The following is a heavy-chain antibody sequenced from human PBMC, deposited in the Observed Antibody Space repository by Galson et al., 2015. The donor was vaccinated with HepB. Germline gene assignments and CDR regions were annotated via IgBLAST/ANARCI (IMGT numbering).Heavy chain of an antibody. CDR1: GFTFSSYA. J-gene: IGHJ6*02. CDR2: ISYDGSNK. Sequence: SMRLSCAASGFTFSSYAMHWVRQAPGKGLEWVAVISYDGSNKYYADSVKGRFTISRDNSKNTLYLQMNSLRAEDTAVYYCAREPGPYGDYYYYYGMDVWGQGTTVTVSS. D-gene: IGHD4-17*01. CDR3: AREPGPYGDYYYYYGMDV. V-gene: IGHV3-30*04.